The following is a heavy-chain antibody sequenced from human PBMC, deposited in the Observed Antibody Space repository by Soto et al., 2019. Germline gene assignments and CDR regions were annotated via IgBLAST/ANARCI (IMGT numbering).Heavy chain of an antibody. CDR2: IIPILGIA. CDR3: ARESRSGSRALDY. D-gene: IGHD2-2*01. Sequence: QVQLVQSGAEVKKPGSSVKVSCKASGGTFSSYTISWVRQAPGQGLEWMGRIIPILGIANSAQKFQGRVTITADKSTSTAYMELSSLRSEDTAVYYCARESRSGSRALDYWGQGTLVTVSS. V-gene: IGHV1-69*08. CDR1: GGTFSSYT. J-gene: IGHJ4*02.